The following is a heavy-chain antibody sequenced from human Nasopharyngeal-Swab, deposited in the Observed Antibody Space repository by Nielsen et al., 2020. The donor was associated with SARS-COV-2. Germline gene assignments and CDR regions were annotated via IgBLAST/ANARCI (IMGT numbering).Heavy chain of an antibody. Sequence: GESLKISCAASEFTMSRNGMHWARQAPGKGLERVAYISSSSSTSYYADPVKGRFTISRDNPKNSLYLQMNSLRDEDTALYYCARDVAIVGATLENWGQGTLVTASS. V-gene: IGHV3-48*02. J-gene: IGHJ4*02. CDR3: ARDVAIVGATLEN. CDR1: EFTMSRNG. CDR2: ISSSSSTS. D-gene: IGHD1-26*01.